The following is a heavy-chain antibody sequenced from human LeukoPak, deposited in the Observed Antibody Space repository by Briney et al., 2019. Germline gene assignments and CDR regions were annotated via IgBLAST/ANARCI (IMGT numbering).Heavy chain of an antibody. CDR3: ATTSGYFYY. Sequence: ASVKVSCKASGGTFISYAISWVRQAPGQGLEWMGRINPSSGDTNYTQNFQGRVTMTRDTSISTAYMGLSRLRSDDTAVYYCATTSGYFYYWGQGTLVTVSS. CDR2: INPSSGDT. CDR1: GGTFISYA. J-gene: IGHJ4*02. V-gene: IGHV1-2*06. D-gene: IGHD1-26*01.